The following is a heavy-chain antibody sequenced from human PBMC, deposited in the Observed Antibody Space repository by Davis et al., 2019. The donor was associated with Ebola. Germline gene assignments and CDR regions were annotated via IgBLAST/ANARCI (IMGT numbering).Heavy chain of an antibody. D-gene: IGHD3-10*01. Sequence: ASVKVSCKASGYTFTSYAMHWVRQAPGQRLEWMGWINAGNGNTKYSQKFQGRVTITRDTSASTAYMELSSLRSEDTAVYYCARDSGLLWFRELFKYNWFDPWGQGTLVTVSS. J-gene: IGHJ5*02. CDR3: ARDSGLLWFRELFKYNWFDP. V-gene: IGHV1-3*01. CDR2: INAGNGNT. CDR1: GYTFTSYA.